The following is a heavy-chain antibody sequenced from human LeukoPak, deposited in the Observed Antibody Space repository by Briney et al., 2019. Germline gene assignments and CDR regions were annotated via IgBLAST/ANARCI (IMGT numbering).Heavy chain of an antibody. Sequence: GGSLRLSCAASGFTFSSYALSWVRQAPGKGLEWVSAISGSGYSTFYADSVTGRFTTSRDNSKNTLYLQLNSLRAEDTAVYYCAKCYFDISGHPGHFDSWGQGALVTVSS. J-gene: IGHJ4*02. V-gene: IGHV3-23*01. CDR2: ISGSGYST. CDR3: AKCYFDISGHPGHFDS. D-gene: IGHD3-22*01. CDR1: GFTFSSYA.